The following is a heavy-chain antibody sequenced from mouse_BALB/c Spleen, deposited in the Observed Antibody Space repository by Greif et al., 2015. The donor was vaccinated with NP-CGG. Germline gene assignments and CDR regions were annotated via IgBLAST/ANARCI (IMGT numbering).Heavy chain of an antibody. CDR3: AREGYGTRYFDV. Sequence: QVQLQQSGAELVRPGSSVKISCKASGYAFSSYWMNWVKQRPGQGLEWIGQIYPGDGDTNYNGKFKGKATLTADKSSSTAYMQLSSLTSEDSAVYFCAREGYGTRYFDVWGAGTTVTVSS. J-gene: IGHJ1*01. CDR2: IYPGDGDT. CDR1: GYAFSSYW. V-gene: IGHV1-80*01. D-gene: IGHD1-1*01.